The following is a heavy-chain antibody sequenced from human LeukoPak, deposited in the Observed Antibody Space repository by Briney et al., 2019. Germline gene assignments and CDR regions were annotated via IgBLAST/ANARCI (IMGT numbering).Heavy chain of an antibody. V-gene: IGHV1-2*02. CDR2: INPNSGGT. CDR3: ARGDYCSGGSCYLALYY. D-gene: IGHD2-15*01. Sequence: ASAKVSCKASGYAFTGYYMHWVRQAPGQGLEWMGWINPNSGGTNYAQKFQGRVTMTRDTSISTAYMKLSRLRSDDTAVYYCARGDYCSGGSCYLALYYWGQRTLVTVSS. J-gene: IGHJ4*02. CDR1: GYAFTGYY.